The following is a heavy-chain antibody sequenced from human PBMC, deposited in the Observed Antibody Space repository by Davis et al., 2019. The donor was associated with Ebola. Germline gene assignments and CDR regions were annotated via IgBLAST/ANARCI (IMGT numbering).Heavy chain of an antibody. D-gene: IGHD4-17*01. CDR2: IIPILGIA. J-gene: IGHJ6*02. CDR3: AKPPTVTREYYYYGMDV. Sequence: AASVKVSCKASGGTFSSYAISWVRQAPGQGLEWMGRIIPILGIANYAQKSQGRVTITADKSTSTAYMELSSLRSEDTAVYYCAKPPTVTREYYYYGMDVWGQGTTVTVSS. CDR1: GGTFSSYA. V-gene: IGHV1-69*04.